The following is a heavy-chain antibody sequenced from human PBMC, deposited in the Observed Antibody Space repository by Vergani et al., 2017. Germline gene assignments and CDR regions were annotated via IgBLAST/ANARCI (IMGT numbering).Heavy chain of an antibody. CDR3: ARNLGVLLTADY. J-gene: IGHJ4*02. V-gene: IGHV1-3*01. CDR1: GYTFTSYA. Sequence: QVQLVQSGAEVKKPGASVKVSCKASGYTFTSYAMHWVRQAPGQRLEWMGWINAGNGNTKYSQKFQGRVTITRDTSASTAYMELSSLISEDTAVYYCARNLGVLLTADYWGQGTLVTVSS. D-gene: IGHD2-8*01. CDR2: INAGNGNT.